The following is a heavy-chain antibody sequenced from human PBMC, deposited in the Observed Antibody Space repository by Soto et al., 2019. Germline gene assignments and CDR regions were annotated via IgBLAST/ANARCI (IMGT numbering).Heavy chain of an antibody. D-gene: IGHD2-15*01. CDR2: IVVGSGNT. Sequence: SVKVSCKASGFTFSHSAMQWVRQARGQSLEWIGWIVVGSGNTNYAQKFQERVTISWDMSTNTAYMELSSLRSEDTAVYYCATGGPCSGGSCYSGLFDYWGQGTLVTVSS. CDR3: ATGGPCSGGSCYSGLFDY. J-gene: IGHJ4*02. CDR1: GFTFSHSA. V-gene: IGHV1-58*02.